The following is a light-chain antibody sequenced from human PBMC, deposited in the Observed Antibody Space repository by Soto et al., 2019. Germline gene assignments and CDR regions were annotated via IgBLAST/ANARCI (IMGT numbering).Light chain of an antibody. CDR2: EGN. CDR3: CSYAGSNTLV. J-gene: IGLJ1*01. V-gene: IGLV2-23*01. Sequence: QSVLTQPASVSGSPGQSITISCTGTSSDVGSYNLVSWYQQQPGRAPKLMIYEGNRRPLGISSRFSGSKSGNTASLTISGLQAGDEADYYCCSYAGSNTLVFGTGTKVTVL. CDR1: SSDVGSYNL.